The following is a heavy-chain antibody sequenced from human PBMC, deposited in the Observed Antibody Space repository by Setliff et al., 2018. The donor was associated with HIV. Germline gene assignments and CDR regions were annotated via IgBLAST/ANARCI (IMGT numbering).Heavy chain of an antibody. J-gene: IGHJ4*02. V-gene: IGHV4-38-2*01. Sequence: KPSETLSLTCAVSGYSISRGYYWGWIRQTPGKGLAWIGNIYNSGTNYYNPSLKSRVTISIDTSKNQFSLRLSSVTAADTAVYYCARHAIVDTAGRGFDYWGQGTLVTVSS. D-gene: IGHD5-18*01. CDR3: ARHAIVDTAGRGFDY. CDR1: GYSISRGYY. CDR2: IYNSGTN.